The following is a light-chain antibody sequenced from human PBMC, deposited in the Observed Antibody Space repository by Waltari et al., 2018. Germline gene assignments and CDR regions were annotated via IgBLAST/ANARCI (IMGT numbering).Light chain of an antibody. Sequence: QLMLTQSPSASASLGATVKLTCTLSSGHSSYAIAWHHQQPAKGPRYLLKVNSDGSKIKGDGIPDRFAGSSSGAERYLSISSLQSEDEADYYCQTGGFGIWVFGGGTKLTVL. J-gene: IGLJ3*02. V-gene: IGLV4-69*01. CDR3: QTGGFGIWV. CDR2: VNSDGSK. CDR1: SGHSSYA.